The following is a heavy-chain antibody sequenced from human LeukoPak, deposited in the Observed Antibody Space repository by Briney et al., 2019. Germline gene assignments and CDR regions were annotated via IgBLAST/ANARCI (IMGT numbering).Heavy chain of an antibody. CDR1: GYTFTGYY. D-gene: IGHD5-18*01. CDR2: INPNSGGT. V-gene: IGHV1-2*02. CDR3: ARASGYSYAKYYFDY. J-gene: IGHJ4*02. Sequence: GASVKASCKASGYTFTGYYMHWVRQAPGQGLEWMGWINPNSGGTNYAQKFQGRVTMTRDTSISTAYMELSRLRSDDTAVYYCARASGYSYAKYYFDYWGQGTLVTVSS.